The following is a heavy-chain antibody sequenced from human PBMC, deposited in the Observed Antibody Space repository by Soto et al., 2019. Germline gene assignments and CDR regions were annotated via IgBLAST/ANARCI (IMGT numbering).Heavy chain of an antibody. CDR3: AKDGGYSYGYVFDY. CDR2: ISYDGSNK. Sequence: QVQLVESGGGVVQPGRSLRLSCAASGFTFSSYGMHWVRQAPGKGLEWVAVISYDGSNKYYADSVKGRFTISRDNSKNTLYRQMNSLRAEDTAVYYCAKDGGYSYGYVFDYWGQGTLVTVSS. CDR1: GFTFSSYG. V-gene: IGHV3-30*18. D-gene: IGHD5-18*01. J-gene: IGHJ4*02.